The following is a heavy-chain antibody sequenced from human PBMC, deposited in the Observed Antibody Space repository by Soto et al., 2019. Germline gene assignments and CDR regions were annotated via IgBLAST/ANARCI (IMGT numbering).Heavy chain of an antibody. D-gene: IGHD6-6*01. CDR2: FHHSGST. CDR1: GASFGGYY. Sequence: SETLSLTCAVAGASFGGYYGRWIRQLPGEGLEWIGVFHHSGSTSYNPCLKSGVPISVDTSKTQFSLRLSSVTVADTAVYYWSSGRGKQLAAWDYWGQGTLVTVSS. CDR3: SSGRGKQLAAWDY. V-gene: IGHV4-34*01. J-gene: IGHJ4*02.